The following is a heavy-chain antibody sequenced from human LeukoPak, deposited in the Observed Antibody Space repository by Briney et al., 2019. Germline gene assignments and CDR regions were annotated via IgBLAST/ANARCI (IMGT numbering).Heavy chain of an antibody. V-gene: IGHV5-51*01. CDR1: GYTYPTYY. J-gene: IGHJ6*02. CDR3: ARLYYNFMDV. CDR2: IYPGDSDT. Sequence: GESLKISCKGSGYTYPTYYIAWMRQMPGKGLEWMGIIYPGDSDTSYSPYFQGQVTISADKSISTAYLHWNSLKASDTAMYYCARLYYNFMDVWGQGTTVTVS.